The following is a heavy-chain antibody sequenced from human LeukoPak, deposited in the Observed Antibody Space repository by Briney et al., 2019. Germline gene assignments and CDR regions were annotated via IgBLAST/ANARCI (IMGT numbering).Heavy chain of an antibody. Sequence: ASVKVSCEASGYTFTSYAMHWVRQAPGQRLEWMGWINAGNGNTKYSQKFQGRVTITRDTSASTAYMELSSLRSEDTAVYYCARGLQWLVSPFVYGGQGTLVTVSS. J-gene: IGHJ4*02. CDR1: GYTFTSYA. CDR2: INAGNGNT. CDR3: ARGLQWLVSPFVY. D-gene: IGHD6-19*01. V-gene: IGHV1-3*01.